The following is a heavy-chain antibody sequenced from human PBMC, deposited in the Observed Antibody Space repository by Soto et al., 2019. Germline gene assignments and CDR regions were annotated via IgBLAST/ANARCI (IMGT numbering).Heavy chain of an antibody. CDR3: ARQGNWNDSVYYYYGMDV. CDR1: GFTFSSYG. D-gene: IGHD1-1*01. CDR2: ISYDGSNK. V-gene: IGHV3-30*03. Sequence: QVQLVESGGGLVQPGRSLRLSCAASGFTFSSYGMHWVRQAPGKGLEWVAVISYDGSNKYYADSVKGRFTISRDNSKNTLYLQMNSLRAEDTAVYYCARQGNWNDSVYYYYGMDVWGQGTTVTVSS. J-gene: IGHJ6*02.